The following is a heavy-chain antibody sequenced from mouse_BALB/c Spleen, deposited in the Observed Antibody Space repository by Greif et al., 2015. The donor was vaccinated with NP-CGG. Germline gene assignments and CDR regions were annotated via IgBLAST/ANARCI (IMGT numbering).Heavy chain of an antibody. J-gene: IGHJ2*01. CDR2: ISSGGSYT. Sequence: EVKVVESGGGLVKPGGPLKLSCAASGFTFSSYTMSWVRQTPEKRLEWVATISSGGSYTYYPDSVKGRFTISRDNAKNTLYLQMSSLKSEDTAMYYCTRDSGYYFDYWGQGTTLTVSS. CDR1: GFTFSSYT. V-gene: IGHV5-6-4*01. D-gene: IGHD4-1*01. CDR3: TRDSGYYFDY.